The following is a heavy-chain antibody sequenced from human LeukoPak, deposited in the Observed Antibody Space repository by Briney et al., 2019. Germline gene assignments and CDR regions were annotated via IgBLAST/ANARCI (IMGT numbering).Heavy chain of an antibody. CDR2: INPSGGST. V-gene: IGHV1-46*01. Sequence: GASVKVSCKASGYSFTSYFMHWVRQAPGQGLEWVGIINPSGGSTSYAQTLQGRVTMTRDTFTSTVYMELSSPRSEDTAVYYCARSRPYCSSTSCSPRLNWFDPWGQGTLVTVSA. CDR3: ARSRPYCSSTSCSPRLNWFDP. CDR1: GYSFTSYF. D-gene: IGHD2-2*01. J-gene: IGHJ5*02.